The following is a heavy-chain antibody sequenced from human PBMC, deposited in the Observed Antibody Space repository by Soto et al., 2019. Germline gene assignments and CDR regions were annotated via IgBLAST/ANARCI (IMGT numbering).Heavy chain of an antibody. V-gene: IGHV4-39*01. CDR3: ARFSGNAFDI. CDR2: IYYNGDT. J-gene: IGHJ3*02. CDR1: GGSISSSSYN. Sequence: SETLSLTCSVSGGSISSSSYNWDWIRQPPGKGLEWIGTIYYNGDTDYNSSLKSRATISVDASDYQFSLKLSSVTAADTSIYYCARFSGNAFDIWGHGTMVTVSS.